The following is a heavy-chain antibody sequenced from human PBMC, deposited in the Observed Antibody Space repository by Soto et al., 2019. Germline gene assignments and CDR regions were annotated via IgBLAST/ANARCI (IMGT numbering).Heavy chain of an antibody. CDR1: GLAFNNYG. D-gene: IGHD2-2*01. Sequence: GGSMRLSCTVAGLAFNNYGSNWVRQDPGKGLEWVSSISKSDYTYYSDSVTGRFTISRDNAKNSVSLQMNTLRVEDTAVYYCAREDSIIIPAVSDFWGQGTLVTVSS. V-gene: IGHV3-21*01. CDR2: ISKSDYT. CDR3: AREDSIIIPAVSDF. J-gene: IGHJ4*02.